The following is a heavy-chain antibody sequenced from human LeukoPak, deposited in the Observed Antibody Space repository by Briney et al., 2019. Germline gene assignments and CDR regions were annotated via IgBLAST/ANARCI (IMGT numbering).Heavy chain of an antibody. CDR1: GFTFSDYY. Sequence: PGGSLRLSCAASGFTFSDYYMSWIRQAPGKGLEWVSYISSSGSTIYYADSVKGRFTISRDNAKNSLYLQMNSLRAEDTAVYYCARDAGYLQLVSYFDYWGQGTLVTVSS. D-gene: IGHD6-6*01. CDR3: ARDAGYLQLVSYFDY. J-gene: IGHJ4*02. CDR2: ISSSGSTI. V-gene: IGHV3-11*01.